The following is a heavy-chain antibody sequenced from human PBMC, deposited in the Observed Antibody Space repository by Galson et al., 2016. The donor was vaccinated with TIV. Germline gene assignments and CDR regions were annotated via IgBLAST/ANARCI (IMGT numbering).Heavy chain of an antibody. CDR2: INPSGGST. V-gene: IGHV1-46*01. J-gene: IGHJ4*02. CDR3: ARDGEVGSSDYDH. Sequence: SVKVSCKASGYTFTGYFIHWVRQAPGQGLEWMGIINPSGGSTSYAQKFQGRVTMTRVTSTSTVYRELSSLRSEDTAVYYGARDGEVGSSDYDHGGQGTLVSVSS. CDR1: GYTFTGYF. D-gene: IGHD3-22*01.